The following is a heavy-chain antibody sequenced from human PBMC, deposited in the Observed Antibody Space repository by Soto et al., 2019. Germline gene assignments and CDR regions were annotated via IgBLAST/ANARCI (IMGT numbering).Heavy chain of an antibody. Sequence: SVKVSCKASGGTFSSYAISWVRQAPGQGLEWMGGIIPIFGTANYAQKFQGRVTITADESTSTAYMELSSLRSDDTAVYYCARGRAPLLLGAFDIWGQGTMVTVSS. D-gene: IGHD2-15*01. CDR1: GGTFSSYA. V-gene: IGHV1-69*13. CDR2: IIPIFGTA. J-gene: IGHJ3*02. CDR3: ARGRAPLLLGAFDI.